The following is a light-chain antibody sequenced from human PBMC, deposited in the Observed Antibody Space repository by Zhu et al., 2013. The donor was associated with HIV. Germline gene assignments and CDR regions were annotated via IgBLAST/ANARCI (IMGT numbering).Light chain of an antibody. CDR1: QNLPNF. V-gene: IGKV3-11*01. CDR2: DVS. CDR3: QQRDNWPDFT. Sequence: IVLTQSPPTLALLPGESATLSCKASQNLPNFLAWYQQKPGHPPRLLIYDVSKRAAGIPVRFSGSGFGTDFTLTISGLEPDDFATYFCQQRDNWPDFTFGEGTKVE. J-gene: IGKJ2*01.